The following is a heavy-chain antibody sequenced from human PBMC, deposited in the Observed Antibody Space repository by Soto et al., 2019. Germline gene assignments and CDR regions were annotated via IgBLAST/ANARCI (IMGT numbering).Heavy chain of an antibody. CDR3: AKDEPYYYDSSGSPVGPVAPDY. V-gene: IGHV3-30*18. CDR1: GFTFSSYG. Sequence: QVQLVESGGGVVQPGRSLRLSCAASGFTFSSYGMHWVRQAPGKGLEWVAVISYDGSNKYYADSVKGRFTISRDNSKNTLYLQMNSLRAEDTAVYYCAKDEPYYYDSSGSPVGPVAPDYWGQGTLVTVSS. J-gene: IGHJ4*02. D-gene: IGHD3-22*01. CDR2: ISYDGSNK.